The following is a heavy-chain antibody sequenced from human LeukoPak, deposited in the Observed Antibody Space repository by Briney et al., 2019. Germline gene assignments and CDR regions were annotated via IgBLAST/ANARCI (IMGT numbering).Heavy chain of an antibody. J-gene: IGHJ4*02. D-gene: IGHD3-10*01. CDR3: ARVSRHGSGSLGY. Sequence: ASVKVSCKASGYTFTGYYMHWVRQAPGQGLEWMGWINLNSGGTNYAQKFQGRVTMTRDTSISTAYMELSRLRSDDTAAYYCARVSRHGSGSLGYWGQGTLVTVSS. CDR2: INLNSGGT. CDR1: GYTFTGYY. V-gene: IGHV1-2*02.